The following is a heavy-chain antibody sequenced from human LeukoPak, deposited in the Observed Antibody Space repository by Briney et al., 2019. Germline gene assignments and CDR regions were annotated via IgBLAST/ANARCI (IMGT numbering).Heavy chain of an antibody. CDR2: INPNSGGT. D-gene: IGHD4-17*01. CDR3: ARDEVYGDLSDAFDI. CDR1: GYTFTGYY. Sequence: GASVKVSCKASGYTFTGYYMHWVRQAPGPGLEWMGWINPNSGGTNYAQQFQSRVTMTRDTCISTAYMELSRLRSDDTAVYYCARDEVYGDLSDAFDIWGQGTMVTVSS. J-gene: IGHJ3*02. V-gene: IGHV1-2*02.